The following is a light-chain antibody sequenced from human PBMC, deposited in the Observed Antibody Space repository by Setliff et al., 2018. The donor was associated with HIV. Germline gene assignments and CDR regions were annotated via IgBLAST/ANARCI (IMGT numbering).Light chain of an antibody. CDR1: SSNIGAGYD. CDR2: DNS. CDR3: QSYDSSLSGYV. Sequence: QSALAQPPSVSGAPGHRVTISCTGSSSNIGAGYDVHWYQQLPGTAPKLLIYDNSNRPSGVPDRFSGSKSGTSASLAITGLQAEDEADYYCQSYDSSLSGYVFGTGTQLTVL. J-gene: IGLJ1*01. V-gene: IGLV1-40*01.